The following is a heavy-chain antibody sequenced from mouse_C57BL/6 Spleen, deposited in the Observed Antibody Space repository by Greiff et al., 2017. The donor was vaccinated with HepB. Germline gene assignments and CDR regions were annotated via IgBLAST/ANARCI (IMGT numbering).Heavy chain of an antibody. Sequence: EVKLVESGGGLVKPGGSLKLSCAASGFTFSSYAMSWVRQTPEKRLEWVATISDGGSYTYYPDNVKGRFTISRDNAKNNLYLQMSHLKSEDTAMYYCARRGYYGSSYNYFDYWGQGTTLTVSS. D-gene: IGHD1-1*01. CDR2: ISDGGSYT. CDR1: GFTFSSYA. CDR3: ARRGYYGSSYNYFDY. J-gene: IGHJ2*01. V-gene: IGHV5-4*03.